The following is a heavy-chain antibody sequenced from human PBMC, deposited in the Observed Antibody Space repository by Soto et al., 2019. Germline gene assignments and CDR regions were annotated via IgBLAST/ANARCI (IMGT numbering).Heavy chain of an antibody. CDR1: GYTFTSYY. CDR2: INPSGGST. CDR3: ARGDIVAIFGMDV. V-gene: IGHV1-46*01. D-gene: IGHD5-12*01. J-gene: IGHJ6*02. Sequence: GASVKVSCKASGYTFTSYYMHWVRQAPGQGLEWMGVINPSGGSTTYAQKFQGRVTMTRDTSTSTVYMELSSLRSEDTAVYYCARGDIVAIFGMDVWGQGTTVTVSS.